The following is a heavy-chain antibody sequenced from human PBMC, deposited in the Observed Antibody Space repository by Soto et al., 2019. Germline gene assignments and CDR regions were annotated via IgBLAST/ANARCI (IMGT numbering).Heavy chain of an antibody. Sequence: EVQLVESGGGLIQPGGSLRLSCAASGFTFSSYEINWVRQAPGKGLDWVSYISTSGSTIYYADSVKGRFTISRDNAKNSLYLQMNSLRAEDTAVYYCTRDPSSGRRDWYFDLWGRGTLVTVSS. CDR1: GFTFSSYE. CDR2: ISTSGSTI. J-gene: IGHJ2*01. D-gene: IGHD3-22*01. V-gene: IGHV3-48*03. CDR3: TRDPSSGRRDWYFDL.